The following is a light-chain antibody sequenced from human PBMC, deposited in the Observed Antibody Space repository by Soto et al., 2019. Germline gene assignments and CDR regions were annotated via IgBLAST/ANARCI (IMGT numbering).Light chain of an antibody. V-gene: IGKV3-11*01. CDR3: QQRSNPLT. CDR1: QSVSSY. J-gene: IGKJ1*01. CDR2: DAS. Sequence: EIVLTQSPATLSLSPGERATLSCRASQSVSSYLAWYQQKPGQAPRLLIYDASNRATGIPARFSGSGSGTDFTLPISSLEPEDFAVYYCQQRSNPLTFGQGTKVDIK.